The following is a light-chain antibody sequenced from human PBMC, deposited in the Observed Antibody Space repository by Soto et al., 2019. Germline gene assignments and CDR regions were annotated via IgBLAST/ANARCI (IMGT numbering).Light chain of an antibody. Sequence: EIVLTQSPATLSLSPGERPTLSCRASPRVSSYLAWYQHKSGQAPRLLIFDASNRATGIPARFSGSGSGTDFTLTISSLEPEDFAVYYCQQRSNWPPTFGGGTKVEI. CDR3: QQRSNWPPT. CDR1: PRVSSY. J-gene: IGKJ4*01. CDR2: DAS. V-gene: IGKV3-11*01.